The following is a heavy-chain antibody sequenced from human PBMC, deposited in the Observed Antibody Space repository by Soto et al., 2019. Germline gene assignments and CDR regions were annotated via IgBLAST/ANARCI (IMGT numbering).Heavy chain of an antibody. V-gene: IGHV4-31*03. D-gene: IGHD2-8*01. CDR3: AASYCTNAVCYPRIYYYYMDV. CDR2: IYYSGST. Sequence: QVQLQESGPGLVKPSQTLSLTCTVSGGSISSGGYYWSWIRQHPGKGLEWIGYIYYSGSTYYNPSLKSRATISVDTSKNQFSLKLSPVTAADTAVYYCAASYCTNAVCYPRIYYYYMDVWGKGTTVTVPS. CDR1: GGSISSGGYY. J-gene: IGHJ6*03.